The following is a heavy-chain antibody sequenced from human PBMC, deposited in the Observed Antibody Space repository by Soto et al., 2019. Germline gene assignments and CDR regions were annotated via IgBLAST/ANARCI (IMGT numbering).Heavy chain of an antibody. V-gene: IGHV5-51*01. Sequence: GESLKISCKGSGYSFTSYWIGWVRQMPGKGLEWMGIIYPGDSDTRYSPSFQGQVTISADKSISTAYLQWSSLKASDTAMYYCARWTTTLVPAAIRVYGMDVWGQGTTVTVSS. J-gene: IGHJ6*02. D-gene: IGHD2-2*01. CDR3: ARWTTTLVPAAIRVYGMDV. CDR1: GYSFTSYW. CDR2: IYPGDSDT.